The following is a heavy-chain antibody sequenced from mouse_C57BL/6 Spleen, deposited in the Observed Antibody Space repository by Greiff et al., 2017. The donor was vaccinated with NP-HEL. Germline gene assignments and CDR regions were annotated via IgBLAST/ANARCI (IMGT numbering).Heavy chain of an antibody. CDR1: GYTFTSYW. CDR3: ARGYDYAMDY. J-gene: IGHJ4*01. Sequence: QVQLQQPGAELVKPGASVKLSCKASGYTFTSYWMHWVKQRPGQGLEWIGMIHPNSGSTNYNEKVKSKATLTVDKSSSTAYMQLSSLTSEDSAVYYCARGYDYAMDYWGQGTSVTVSS. CDR2: IHPNSGST. V-gene: IGHV1-64*01.